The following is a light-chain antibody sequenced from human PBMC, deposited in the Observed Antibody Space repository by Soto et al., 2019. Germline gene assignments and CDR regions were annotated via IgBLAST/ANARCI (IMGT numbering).Light chain of an antibody. CDR1: SSDVGSYNL. Sequence: QSGLTQPASRSGSPGQSITISCTGTSSDVGSYNLVSWYQHHPGKAPKLLIYAATTRASEVSSRFSGSKSGNTASLTISGLQADDETDYYCCSCASSGTWVFGTGTKVTVL. CDR2: AAT. V-gene: IGLV2-23*01. CDR3: CSCASSGTWV. J-gene: IGLJ1*01.